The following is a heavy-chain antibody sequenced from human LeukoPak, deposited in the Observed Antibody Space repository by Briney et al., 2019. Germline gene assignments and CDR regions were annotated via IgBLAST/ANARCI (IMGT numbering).Heavy chain of an antibody. D-gene: IGHD5-12*01. CDR2: IDPSDSYT. Sequence: GESLKISCKGSGYSFTSYWISWVRQMPGKGLEWMGRIDPSDSYTNYSPSFQGHVTILADKSISTAYLQWSSLKASDTAMYYCARHSTTSMVATSYYYYYGMDVWGQGTTVTVSS. CDR3: ARHSTTSMVATSYYYYYGMDV. J-gene: IGHJ6*02. V-gene: IGHV5-10-1*01. CDR1: GYSFTSYW.